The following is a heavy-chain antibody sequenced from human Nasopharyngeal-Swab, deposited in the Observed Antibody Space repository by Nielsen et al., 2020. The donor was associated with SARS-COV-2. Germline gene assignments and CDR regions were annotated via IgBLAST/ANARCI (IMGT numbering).Heavy chain of an antibody. Sequence: SETLSLTCTVSGGSISSSSYYWGWIRQPPGKGLEWIGSIYYSGSTYYNPSLKSRVTISVDTSKNQFSLKLSSVTAADTAVYYCARDWGGGSRNWFDPRGQGTLVTVSS. CDR3: ARDWGGGSRNWFDP. J-gene: IGHJ5*02. CDR1: GGSISSSSYY. D-gene: IGHD2-15*01. V-gene: IGHV4-39*07. CDR2: IYYSGST.